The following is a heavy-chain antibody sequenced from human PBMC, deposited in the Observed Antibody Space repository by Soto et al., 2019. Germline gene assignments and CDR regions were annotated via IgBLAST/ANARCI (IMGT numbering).Heavy chain of an antibody. V-gene: IGHV3-30-3*01. Sequence: GGSLRLSCAASGFTFSSYAMHWVRQAPGKGLEWVAVISYDGSNKYYADSVKGRFTISRDNSKNTLYLQMNSLRAEDTAVYYCARGTLWFGEPLYYYYGMDVWGQGTTVTVSS. J-gene: IGHJ6*02. D-gene: IGHD3-10*01. CDR3: ARGTLWFGEPLYYYYGMDV. CDR2: ISYDGSNK. CDR1: GFTFSSYA.